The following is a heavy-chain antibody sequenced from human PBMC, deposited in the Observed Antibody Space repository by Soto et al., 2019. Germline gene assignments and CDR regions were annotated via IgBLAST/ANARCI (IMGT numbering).Heavy chain of an antibody. Sequence: GGSLRLSCAASGFTFSSYSMNWVRQAPGKGLEWVSSISSSSSYIYYADSVKGRFTISRDNAKNSLYLQMNSLRAEDTAVYYCARDLTLAKRGGYWGQGTLVTVSS. CDR3: ARDLTLAKRGGY. CDR2: ISSSSSYI. V-gene: IGHV3-21*01. CDR1: GFTFSSYS. J-gene: IGHJ4*02. D-gene: IGHD1-20*01.